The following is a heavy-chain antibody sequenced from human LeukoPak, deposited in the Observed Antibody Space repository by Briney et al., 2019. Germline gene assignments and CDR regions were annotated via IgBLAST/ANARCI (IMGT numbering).Heavy chain of an antibody. V-gene: IGHV1-2*02. CDR1: GYTFTGYY. D-gene: IGHD4-23*01. CDR2: INPNSGGT. Sequence: ASVKVSCKASGYTFTGYYMHWVRQAPGQGLEWMGWINPNSGGTNYAQKFQGRVTMTRDTSISTAYMELSRLRSDDTAVYYCARDKSGNPYYYYYYMDVWGKGTTVTVSS. J-gene: IGHJ6*03. CDR3: ARDKSGNPYYYYYYMDV.